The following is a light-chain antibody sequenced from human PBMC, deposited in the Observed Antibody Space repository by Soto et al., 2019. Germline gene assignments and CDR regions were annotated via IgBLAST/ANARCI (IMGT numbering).Light chain of an antibody. CDR1: QSLVHSDGNSY. J-gene: IGKJ5*01. CDR2: RAS. V-gene: IGKV2-30*02. CDR3: MQGKYWPPIT. Sequence: DVVMTQSPLSLPVTLGQPASISCRSNQSLVHSDGNSYLSWFQQRPGQSPRRLICRASNRDSGVPDRFSGSGSGTDFTLKISRVEVEDVGVYYCMQGKYWPPITFGQGTRLEIK.